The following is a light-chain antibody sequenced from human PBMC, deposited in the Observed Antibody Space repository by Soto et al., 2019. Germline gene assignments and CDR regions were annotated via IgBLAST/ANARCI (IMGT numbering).Light chain of an antibody. CDR1: QSVNSY. CDR2: DAS. CDR3: QQRSTWPRIT. V-gene: IGKV3-11*01. Sequence: EIVLTQSPATLSLSPGERATLYCRASQSVNSYLAWYQRKPGQAPRLLITDASNRATGIPARFSGSGSGTDFTLTISSLEPEDFAVYYCQQRSTWPRITFGGGTKVEIK. J-gene: IGKJ4*01.